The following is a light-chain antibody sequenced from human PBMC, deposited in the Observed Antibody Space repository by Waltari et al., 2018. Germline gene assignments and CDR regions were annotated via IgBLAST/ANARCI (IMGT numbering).Light chain of an antibody. J-gene: IGLJ1*01. Sequence: QSVLTQPPSVSGAPGQRVPIPCTGSSSNIGAEYAVHSYQQLPGTAPKLLIYGNNNRPSGVPDRFAGSKSGTSASLAITGLQAEDEADYFCQSYDSSLSDSYVFGTGTKVTVL. CDR3: QSYDSSLSDSYV. CDR1: SSNIGAEYA. CDR2: GNN. V-gene: IGLV1-40*01.